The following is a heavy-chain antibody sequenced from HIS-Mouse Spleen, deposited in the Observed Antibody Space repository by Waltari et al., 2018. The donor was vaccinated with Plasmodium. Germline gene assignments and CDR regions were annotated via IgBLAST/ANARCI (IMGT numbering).Heavy chain of an antibody. D-gene: IGHD6-6*01. V-gene: IGHV3-53*01. J-gene: IGHJ3*02. CDR1: GFTVSSKP. Sequence: EVQLVESGGGLIQPGGSLRRSCAASGFTVSSKPMRWVRQAPGKGLEWVSVIYSGGSTYYADSVKGRFTISRDNSKNTLYLQMNSLRAEDTAVYYCARGMKSSSSAFDIWGQGTMVTVSS. CDR2: IYSGGST. CDR3: ARGMKSSSSAFDI.